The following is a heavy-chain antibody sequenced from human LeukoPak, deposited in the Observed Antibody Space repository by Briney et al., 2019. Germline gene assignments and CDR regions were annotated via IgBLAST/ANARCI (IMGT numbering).Heavy chain of an antibody. J-gene: IGHJ6*03. D-gene: IGHD1-1*01. V-gene: IGHV4-59*01. Sequence: PSETLSLTCTVSGGSISPYYWNWIRQPPGKGLEWIGHILYSGSTTYNPSLKGRVTISIDKSKNQFSLNLTSVTAADTAVYYCARVKMSRDNVYYYYYLDVWGKGTTVTVSS. CDR2: ILYSGST. CDR3: ARVKMSRDNVYYYYYLDV. CDR1: GGSISPYY.